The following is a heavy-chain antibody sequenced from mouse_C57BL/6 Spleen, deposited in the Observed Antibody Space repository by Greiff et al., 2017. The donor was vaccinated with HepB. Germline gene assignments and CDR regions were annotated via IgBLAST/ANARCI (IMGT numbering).Heavy chain of an antibody. V-gene: IGHV1-55*01. J-gene: IGHJ1*03. Sequence: QVQLQQPGAVLVKPGASVKMSCKASGYTFTSYWINWVKQRPGQGLEWIGDIYPGIGSTNYNEKFKSKATLTVDTSSSTAYMQLSSLTSEDSAVYYCARRGYYYGSIWVYCGDWATGTAVAVS. CDR3: ARRGYYYGSIWVYCGD. CDR1: GYTFTSYW. CDR2: IYPGIGST. D-gene: IGHD1-1*01.